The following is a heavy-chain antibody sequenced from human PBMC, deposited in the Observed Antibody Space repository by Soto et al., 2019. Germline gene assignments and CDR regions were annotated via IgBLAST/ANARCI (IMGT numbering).Heavy chain of an antibody. J-gene: IGHJ4*02. CDR1: GFTLSNVW. V-gene: IGHV3-15*01. D-gene: IGHD2-2*01. CDR2: IKSRTENETT. Sequence: PGGSLRLSCAASGFTLSNVWLSWVRQGPGKGLEWLGRIKSRTENETTDYASPARGRFIISRDDSKNMLYLQLNSLKSEDTGVHYCVQVLPHANSWFDYWGQGTPVTVSS. CDR3: VQVLPHANSWFDY.